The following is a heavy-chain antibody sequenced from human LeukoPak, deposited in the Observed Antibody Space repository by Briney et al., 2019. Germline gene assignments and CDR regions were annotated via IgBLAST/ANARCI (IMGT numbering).Heavy chain of an antibody. V-gene: IGHV1-18*01. J-gene: IGHJ4*02. D-gene: IGHD1-20*01. Sequence: ASVKVSCKASGYTFTSYGISWVRQAPGQGLEWMGWISAYNGNTNYAQKLQGRVTMTTDTSTSTAYKELRSLRSDDTAVYYCARQITGTYDFDYWGQGTLVTVSS. CDR2: ISAYNGNT. CDR1: GYTFTSYG. CDR3: ARQITGTYDFDY.